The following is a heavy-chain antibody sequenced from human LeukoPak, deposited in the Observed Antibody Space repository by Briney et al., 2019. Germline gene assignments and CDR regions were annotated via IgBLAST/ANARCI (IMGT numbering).Heavy chain of an antibody. D-gene: IGHD3-3*01. J-gene: IGHJ4*02. CDR2: ISSSSSYI. Sequence: GGSLRLSCAASGFTFSSYSMNWVRQAPGKGLEWVSSISSSSSYIYYAVSVKGRFTISRDNAKNSLYLQMNSLRAEDTAVYYCARVRVVFNFDYWGQGTLVTVSS. V-gene: IGHV3-21*01. CDR3: ARVRVVFNFDY. CDR1: GFTFSSYS.